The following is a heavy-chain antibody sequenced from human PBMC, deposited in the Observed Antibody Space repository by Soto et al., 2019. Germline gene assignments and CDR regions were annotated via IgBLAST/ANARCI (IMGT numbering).Heavy chain of an antibody. V-gene: IGHV3-33*01. CDR3: ARDNPDTSMDV. Sequence: GGSLRLSCAASGFTFSSYGMHWVRQAPGKGLEWVAVIWYDGSNKYYADSVKGRFTISRDNSKNTLYLQMNSLRAEDTAVYYCARDNPDTSMDVWGQGTTVTVSS. J-gene: IGHJ6*02. CDR2: IWYDGSNK. D-gene: IGHD5-18*01. CDR1: GFTFSSYG.